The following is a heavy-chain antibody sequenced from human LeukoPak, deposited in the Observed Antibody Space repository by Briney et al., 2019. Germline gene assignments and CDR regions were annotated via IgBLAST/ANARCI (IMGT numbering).Heavy chain of an antibody. V-gene: IGHV3-21*01. Sequence: PGGSLRLSCAASGFIFSSYGMIWVRQAPGKGLEWVSSISSSSSYIYYADSVKGRFTISRDNSKNTLYLQMNSLRAEDTAVYYCAKDFFRGVIITLRGGYFDYWGQGTLVTVSS. J-gene: IGHJ4*02. CDR3: AKDFFRGVIITLRGGYFDY. CDR2: ISSSSSYI. D-gene: IGHD3-10*01. CDR1: GFIFSSYG.